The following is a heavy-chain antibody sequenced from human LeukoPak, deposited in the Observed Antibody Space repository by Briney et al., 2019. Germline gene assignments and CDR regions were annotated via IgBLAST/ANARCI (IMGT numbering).Heavy chain of an antibody. CDR1: GGSISSSSYY. CDR3: ARALTYLEWEHAFDI. CDR2: IYYSGST. Sequence: SETLSLTCTVSGGSISSSSYYWGWIRQPPGKGLEWIGSIYYSGSTYYNPSLKSRVTISVDTSKNQFSLKLSSVTAADTAVYYCARALTYLEWEHAFDIWGQGTMVTVSS. J-gene: IGHJ3*02. D-gene: IGHD3-3*02. V-gene: IGHV4-39*07.